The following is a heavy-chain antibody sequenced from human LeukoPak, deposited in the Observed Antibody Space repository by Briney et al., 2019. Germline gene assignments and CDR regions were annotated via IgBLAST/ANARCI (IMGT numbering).Heavy chain of an antibody. V-gene: IGHV3-48*04. CDR1: GFTFSTHD. Sequence: GGSLRLSCAASGFTFSTHDVNWVRQAPGKGLEWVPFINSRSSTIYYADSVKGRFTISRDNAKNSLYLQMNSLRAEDTAVYYCTSHTGTGDAFRPFHIWGQGTMVTVSS. CDR2: INSRSSTI. CDR3: TSHTGTGDAFRPFHI. D-gene: IGHD2-21*02. J-gene: IGHJ3*02.